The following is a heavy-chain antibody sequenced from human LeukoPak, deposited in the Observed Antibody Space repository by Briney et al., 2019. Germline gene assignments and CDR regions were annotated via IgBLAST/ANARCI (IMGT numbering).Heavy chain of an antibody. CDR3: AKDGDSTMVRGLSPLDY. D-gene: IGHD3-10*01. CDR1: GFTFDDYA. V-gene: IGHV3-9*01. CDR2: ISWNSGSI. Sequence: PGGSLRLSCAASGFTFDDYAMYWVRQAPGNGLEWVSGISWNSGSIGYADSVKGRFTISRDNAKNSLYLQMNSLRAEDTALYYCAKDGDSTMVRGLSPLDYWGQGTLVTASS. J-gene: IGHJ4*02.